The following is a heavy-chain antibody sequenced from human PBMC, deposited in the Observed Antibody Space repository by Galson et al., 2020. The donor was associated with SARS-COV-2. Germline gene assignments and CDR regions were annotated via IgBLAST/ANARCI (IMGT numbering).Heavy chain of an antibody. CDR3: ASGRKLLLLQDGMDA. CDR2: IFSGGST. V-gene: IGHV3-53*01. D-gene: IGHD3-22*01. CDR1: GFTVSSNY. J-gene: IGHJ6*02. Sequence: GGSLRLSCAASGFTVSSNYMSWVRQAPGKGLEWVSVIFSGGSTYYADSVKGRFTISRDNSKNTLYLQMNSLRADDTAVYYCASGRKLLLLQDGMDAWGQGTTVTVSS.